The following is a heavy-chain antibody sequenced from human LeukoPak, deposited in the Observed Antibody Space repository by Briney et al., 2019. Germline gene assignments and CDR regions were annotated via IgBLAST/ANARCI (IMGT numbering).Heavy chain of an antibody. J-gene: IGHJ4*02. CDR3: ANAVVITTIEGY. V-gene: IGHV3-23*01. CDR1: GFTFSSYA. D-gene: IGHD3-22*01. Sequence: TGGSLRLSCAASGFTFSSYAMSWVRQAPGKGLEWVSAISGSGGSTYYADSVKGRFTISRDNSKNTLYLQMNSLRAEDTAVYYCANAVVITTIEGYWGQGTLVTVSS. CDR2: ISGSGGST.